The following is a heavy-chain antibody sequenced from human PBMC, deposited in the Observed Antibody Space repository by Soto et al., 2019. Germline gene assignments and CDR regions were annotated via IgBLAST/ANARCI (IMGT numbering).Heavy chain of an antibody. V-gene: IGHV4-4*02. D-gene: IGHD5-18*01. CDR3: ARGETTMVLGPVDY. CDR2: VYNDGSA. J-gene: IGHJ4*02. Sequence: PSETLSLTCDVSGVSISSGNWWSWVRQPPGKGLEWIAEVYNDGSANYHPSLESRATISVDRSKNQFSLKLTSVTAADTAVYYCARGETTMVLGPVDYWGQGTLVTVSS. CDR1: GVSISSGNW.